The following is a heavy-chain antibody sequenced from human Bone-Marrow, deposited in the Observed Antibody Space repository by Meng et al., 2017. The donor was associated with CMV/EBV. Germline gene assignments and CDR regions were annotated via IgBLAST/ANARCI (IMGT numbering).Heavy chain of an antibody. J-gene: IGHJ5*02. V-gene: IGHV1-46*01. D-gene: IGHD2-2*01. CDR3: AREYQPPSPPTFDP. Sequence: VKVSCKASGYTFTSYYMHWVRQAPGQGLEWMGIINPSGGSTSYAQKFQGRVTITTDESTSTAYMELSSLRSEDTAVYYCAREYQPPSPPTFDPWGQGTLVTVSS. CDR1: GYTFTSYY. CDR2: INPSGGST.